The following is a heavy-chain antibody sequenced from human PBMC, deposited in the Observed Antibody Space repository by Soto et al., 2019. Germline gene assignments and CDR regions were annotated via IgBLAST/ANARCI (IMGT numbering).Heavy chain of an antibody. J-gene: IGHJ4*02. CDR2: ISYDGSNK. V-gene: IGHV3-30-3*01. D-gene: IGHD3-16*01. CDR1: GFTFSSYA. CDR3: ARDLVSLSGGSY. Sequence: ESGGGVVQPGRSLRLSCAASGFTFSSYAMHWVRQAPGKGLEWVAVISYDGSNKYYADSVKGRFTISRDNSKNTLYLQMNSLRAEDTAGYYCARDLVSLSGGSYWGQGTLVTVSS.